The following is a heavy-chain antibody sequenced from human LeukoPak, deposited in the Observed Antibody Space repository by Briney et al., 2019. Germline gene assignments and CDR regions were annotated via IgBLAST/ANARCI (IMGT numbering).Heavy chain of an antibody. Sequence: GGSLRLSCAASGFTVSSNYMTWVRQAPGKGLEWVSIIYSGGSTSYADSVKGRFTISRDNSKNTLYLQMNSLRAEDTAVYYCARDVAGATYFDWGQGTLVTVSS. V-gene: IGHV3-53*01. J-gene: IGHJ4*02. CDR3: ARDVAGATYFD. D-gene: IGHD1-26*01. CDR2: IYSGGST. CDR1: GFTVSSNY.